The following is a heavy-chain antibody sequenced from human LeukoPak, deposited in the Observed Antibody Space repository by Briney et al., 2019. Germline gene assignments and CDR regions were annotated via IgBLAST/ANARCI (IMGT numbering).Heavy chain of an antibody. CDR1: GLSVRNKY. V-gene: IGHV3-66*01. J-gene: IGHJ4*02. D-gene: IGHD5-12*01. CDR2: IHTGGRA. Sequence: GGSLRLSCAASGLSVRNKYMSWVRQAPGRGLEWVSVIHTGGRAYYAASVRGRFTISRDNYENTLYLQLNNLRVEDTSVYYCSTRPDSYDLPSFDSRGQGNLVSVSS. CDR3: STRPDSYDLPSFDS.